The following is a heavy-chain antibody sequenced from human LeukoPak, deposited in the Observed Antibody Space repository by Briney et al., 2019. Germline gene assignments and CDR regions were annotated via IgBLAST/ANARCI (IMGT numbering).Heavy chain of an antibody. J-gene: IGHJ4*02. V-gene: IGHV4-38-2*02. D-gene: IGHD3-10*01. CDR1: GYSISSGYY. CDR3: ARDIGNYYGNFYHYYFDF. Sequence: PSETLSLTCTVSGYSISSGYYWGWIRQPPGKGLEWIGSIYHSGSTYYNPSLKSRVTISVDTSKNQFSLKLSSVTAADTAVYYCARDIGNYYGNFYHYYFDFWGQGTLVTVSS. CDR2: IYHSGST.